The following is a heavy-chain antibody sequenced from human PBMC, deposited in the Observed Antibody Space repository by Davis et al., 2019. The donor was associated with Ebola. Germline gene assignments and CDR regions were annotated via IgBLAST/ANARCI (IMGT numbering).Heavy chain of an antibody. D-gene: IGHD4-23*01. CDR2: IIPIFGTA. CDR1: GGTFSSYA. CDR3: TSTVVTSGSDY. V-gene: IGHV1-69*13. J-gene: IGHJ4*02. Sequence: AASVKVSCKASGGTFSSYAISWVRQAPGQGLEWMGGIIPIFGTANYAQKFQGRVTITADESTSTAYMELSSLKTEDTAVYYCTSTVVTSGSDYWGQGTLVTVSS.